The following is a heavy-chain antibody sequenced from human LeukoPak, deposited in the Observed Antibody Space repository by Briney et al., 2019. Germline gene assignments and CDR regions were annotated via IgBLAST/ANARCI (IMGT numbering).Heavy chain of an antibody. CDR1: GGSVNNFY. CDR2: IYYSGST. D-gene: IGHD2-15*01. Sequence: SETLSLTCTVSGGSVNNFYWSWIRQPPGKGLEWIGYIYYSGSTNYNPSLKSRVTISVDTSKNQVSLKLSSVTAADTAVYYCATSGVLPYYFDFWGQGTLVTVSS. V-gene: IGHV4-59*02. CDR3: ATSGVLPYYFDF. J-gene: IGHJ4*02.